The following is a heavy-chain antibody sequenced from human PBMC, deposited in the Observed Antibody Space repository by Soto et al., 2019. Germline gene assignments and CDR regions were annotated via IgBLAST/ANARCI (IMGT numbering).Heavy chain of an antibody. CDR2: INPSGGST. CDR1: GYTFTSYY. V-gene: IGHV1-46*01. J-gene: IGHJ6*02. D-gene: IGHD2-2*01. Sequence: ASVKVSCKASGYTFTSYYMHWVRQAPGQGLEWMGIINPSGGSTSYAQKFQGRVTMTRDTSTSTVYMELSSLRSEDTAVYYCARGYCISTSCYFDYYYYGMDVWGQGTTVTVSS. CDR3: ARGYCISTSCYFDYYYYGMDV.